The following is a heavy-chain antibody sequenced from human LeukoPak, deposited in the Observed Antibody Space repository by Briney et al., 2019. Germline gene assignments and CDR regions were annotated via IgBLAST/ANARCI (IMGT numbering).Heavy chain of an antibody. V-gene: IGHV4-4*02. D-gene: IGHD6-19*01. Sequence: SETLSLTCAVPGGSISSSNWWSWVRQPPGKGLEWIGEIYHSGSTNYNPSLKSRVTISVDKSKNQFSLKLSSVTAADTAVYYCAIRLYSSGWYRNWGQGTLVTVSS. CDR2: IYHSGST. J-gene: IGHJ4*02. CDR3: AIRLYSSGWYRN. CDR1: GGSISSSNW.